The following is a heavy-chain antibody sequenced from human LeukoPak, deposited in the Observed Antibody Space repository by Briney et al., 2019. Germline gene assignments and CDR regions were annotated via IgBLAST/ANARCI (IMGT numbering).Heavy chain of an antibody. J-gene: IGHJ3*02. CDR2: IYYSGTT. CDR1: GGSISSYY. V-gene: IGHV4-59*01. CDR3: GSALSDGDWFCRFSPFDI. Sequence: SETLSLTCTVSGGSISSYYWNWIRQAPGRGLEWIRYIYYSGTTHYNPSLESRVTISLDTSNNQFSLKLSSVTASDTAVYYLGSALSDGDWFCRFSPFDIGGQGTMVTVFS. D-gene: IGHD3-9*01.